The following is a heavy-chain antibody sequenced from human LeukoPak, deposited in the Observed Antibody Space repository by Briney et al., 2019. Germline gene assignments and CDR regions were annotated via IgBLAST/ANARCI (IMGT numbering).Heavy chain of an antibody. CDR2: IYSTGST. CDR1: GGSISSYY. V-gene: IGHV4-4*07. D-gene: IGHD6-13*01. J-gene: IGHJ4*02. CDR3: ARQIASAGTAGFDF. Sequence: SETLSLTCTVSGGSISSYYWRWIRQPAGKGLEWIGRIYSTGSTNYNPSLKSRVTMSVDTSKNQFSLRLRSVTAADTAVYYCARQIASAGTAGFDFRGQGALVTVSS.